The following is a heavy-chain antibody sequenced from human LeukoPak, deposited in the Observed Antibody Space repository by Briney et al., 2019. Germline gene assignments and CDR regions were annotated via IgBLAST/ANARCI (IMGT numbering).Heavy chain of an antibody. V-gene: IGHV1-18*04. J-gene: IGHJ3*02. CDR3: ASPWYYDSSGYNRDAFDI. D-gene: IGHD3-22*01. CDR2: INPNSGNT. Sequence: ASVKVSCKASGYTFTGYYMHWVRQAPGQGLEWTGWINPNSGNTNYAQKLQGRVTMTTDTSTSTAYMELRSLRSDDTAVYYCASPWYYDSSGYNRDAFDIWGQGTMVTVSS. CDR1: GYTFTGYY.